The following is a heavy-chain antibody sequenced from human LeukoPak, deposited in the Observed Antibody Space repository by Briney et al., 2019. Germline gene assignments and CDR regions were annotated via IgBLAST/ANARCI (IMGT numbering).Heavy chain of an antibody. CDR1: GGSISSYY. J-gene: IGHJ3*02. V-gene: IGHV4-59*08. CDR2: IYDRVSS. CDR3: ARQSGRISGYSSSWYRGDAFDI. Sequence: SETLSLTCTVSGGSISSYYWSWIRQPPGKGLEWIGYIYDRVSSSYNPSLKSRVTISVDTSKNQFSLKLSSVTAADTAVYYCARQSGRISGYSSSWYRGDAFDIWGQGTMVTVSS. D-gene: IGHD6-13*01.